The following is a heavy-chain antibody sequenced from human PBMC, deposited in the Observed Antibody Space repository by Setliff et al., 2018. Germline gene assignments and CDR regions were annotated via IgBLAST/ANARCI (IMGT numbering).Heavy chain of an antibody. CDR3: ARHKSNGSGSYPSLYMDV. CDR2: IYYSGST. CDR1: GGSISSGNYY. J-gene: IGHJ6*03. Sequence: LSLTCRVSGGSISSGNYYWGLIRQPPGKGLEWVAAIYYSGSTYSNPSLKSRLIISVDAPDNQFSVKLSSVTAADTAVYYCARHKSNGSGSYPSLYMDVWGKGIMVTVSS. V-gene: IGHV4-39*01. D-gene: IGHD3-10*01.